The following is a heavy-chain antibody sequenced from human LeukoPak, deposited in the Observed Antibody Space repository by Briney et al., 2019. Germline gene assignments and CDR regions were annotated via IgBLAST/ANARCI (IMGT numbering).Heavy chain of an antibody. Sequence: SVKVSFTASGGTFSSYGISWVRQAPGQGLEWMGGIIPIFGTANYAQKFQGRVTITADESTSTAYMELRSLRSEDTAVYFCARVSQGRRYYYYYAMDVWGQGTTVTVSS. J-gene: IGHJ6*02. V-gene: IGHV1-69*01. D-gene: IGHD2-15*01. CDR3: ARVSQGRRYYYYYAMDV. CDR2: IIPIFGTA. CDR1: GGTFSSYG.